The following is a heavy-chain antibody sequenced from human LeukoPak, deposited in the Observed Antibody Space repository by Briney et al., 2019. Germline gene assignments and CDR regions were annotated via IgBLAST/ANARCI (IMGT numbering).Heavy chain of an antibody. Sequence: PGGSLRLSCAASGFTFSSYAMSWVRQAPGKGLEWVSAISGSGGSTYYADSVKGRFTISRDNSKNTLYLQMNSLRAEDTAVYYCAKDPGDSSGYPKYYFDYWGQGTLVTVSS. CDR1: GFTFSSYA. CDR3: AKDPGDSSGYPKYYFDY. CDR2: ISGSGGST. J-gene: IGHJ4*02. V-gene: IGHV3-23*01. D-gene: IGHD3-22*01.